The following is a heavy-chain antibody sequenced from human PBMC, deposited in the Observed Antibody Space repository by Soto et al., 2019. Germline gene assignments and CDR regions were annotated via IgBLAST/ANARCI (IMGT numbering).Heavy chain of an antibody. V-gene: IGHV1-46*03. CDR2: INPSRGTT. CDR3: ARSYISSSYWFDP. J-gene: IGHJ5*02. D-gene: IGHD6-6*01. Sequence: ASVKVSCKASGYTFTSYAMHWVRQAPGQGLEWMGVINPSRGTTTYAQKFQDRVTMTRDTSASTVYMELSSLRSEDTAMYYCARSYISSSYWFDPWGQGTLVTVSS. CDR1: GYTFTSYA.